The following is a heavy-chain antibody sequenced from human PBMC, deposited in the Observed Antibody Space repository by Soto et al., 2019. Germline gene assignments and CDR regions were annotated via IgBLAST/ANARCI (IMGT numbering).Heavy chain of an antibody. Sequence: QVQLQESGPGLVKPSGTLSLTCAVSGGSISSSNWWSWVRQHPGQGLEWIGEIYHSGSTNDNPSLNSRVTISVDKSKNQFTLKLSSVTAADTAVYHWARAAMGGSSWPFDYWGQGTLVTVSS. CDR1: GGSISSSNW. D-gene: IGHD6-13*01. CDR3: ARAAMGGSSWPFDY. J-gene: IGHJ4*02. CDR2: IYHSGST. V-gene: IGHV4-4*02.